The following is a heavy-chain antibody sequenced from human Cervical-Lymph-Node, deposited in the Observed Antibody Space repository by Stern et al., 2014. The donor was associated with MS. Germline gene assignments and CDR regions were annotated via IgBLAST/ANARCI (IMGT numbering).Heavy chain of an antibody. CDR2: IHYSGST. D-gene: IGHD3-16*01. V-gene: IGHV4-31*03. Sequence: VQLVESGPGLVKPSQTLSLTCTVSGGSISGAGYYWSWIRQHPGKGLVWIGYIHYSGSTYYNPSLRSRVTISVDTSKNQFSLRLNSVTAADTALYYCARSDRLWGSFDYWGQGTLVTVSS. CDR3: ARSDRLWGSFDY. J-gene: IGHJ4*02. CDR1: GGSISGAGYY.